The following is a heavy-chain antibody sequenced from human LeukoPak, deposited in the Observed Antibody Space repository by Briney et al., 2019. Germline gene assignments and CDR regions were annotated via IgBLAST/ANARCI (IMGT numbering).Heavy chain of an antibody. Sequence: SVKVSCKASGNTFSSNPIRWVRQAPGRGLEWMGGIIPIIGTPLYAQNFQGKVSITADTSTNTAYLELTSLRYEDTAVYYCASGGAYPPPNDDVFDMWGQGTVVTVSS. CDR2: IIPIIGTP. D-gene: IGHD3-16*01. CDR1: GNTFSSNP. V-gene: IGHV1-69*06. J-gene: IGHJ3*02. CDR3: ASGGAYPPPNDDVFDM.